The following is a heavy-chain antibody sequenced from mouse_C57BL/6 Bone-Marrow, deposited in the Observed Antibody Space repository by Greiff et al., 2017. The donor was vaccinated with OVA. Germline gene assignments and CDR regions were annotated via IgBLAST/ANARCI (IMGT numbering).Heavy chain of an antibody. Sequence: EVKLMESGPGLVKPSQSLSLTCSVTGYSITSGYYWNWIRQFPGNKLEWMGYISYDGSNNYNPSLKNRISITRDTSKNQFFLKLNSVTTEDTATYYCAREDYLFAYWGQGTLVTVSA. J-gene: IGHJ3*01. CDR2: ISYDGSN. CDR3: AREDYLFAY. D-gene: IGHD2-4*01. V-gene: IGHV3-6*01. CDR1: GYSITSGYY.